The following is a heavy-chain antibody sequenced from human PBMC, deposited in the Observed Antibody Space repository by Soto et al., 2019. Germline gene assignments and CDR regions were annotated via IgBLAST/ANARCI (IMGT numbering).Heavy chain of an antibody. CDR3: ARAAFRSGYYGYYYGMDV. CDR1: GGPFSTHA. J-gene: IGHJ6*02. Sequence: QVQLVQSGAEVKKPGSSVKVSCKASGGPFSTHAIIWVRQAPGQGLEGLGGIIPTLGTPNYAQKFQGRVTVTADEYKSTAYMELSRLTSEDTAVYYCARAAFRSGYYGYYYGMDVWGQGTADNV. CDR2: IIPTLGTP. D-gene: IGHD3-3*01. V-gene: IGHV1-69*01.